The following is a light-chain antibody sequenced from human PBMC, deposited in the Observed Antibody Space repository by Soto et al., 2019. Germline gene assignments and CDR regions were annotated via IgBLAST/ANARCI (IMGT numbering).Light chain of an antibody. CDR1: QSISTW. CDR3: QQYYTYPWT. CDR2: KAS. Sequence: GDRVTITCRASQSISTWLAWYQQRPGKAPKLLIYKASNLESGVPSRFSGSGSGTELTLTISSLHPDDFATYYCQQYYTYPWTFGPGTKVDIK. J-gene: IGKJ1*01. V-gene: IGKV1-5*03.